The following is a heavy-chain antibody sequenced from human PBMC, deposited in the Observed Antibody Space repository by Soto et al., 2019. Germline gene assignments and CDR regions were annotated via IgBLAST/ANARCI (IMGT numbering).Heavy chain of an antibody. V-gene: IGHV1-18*01. D-gene: IGHD3-22*01. CDR2: ISAYNGNT. CDR3: AREVGEYYYDSSGYYQKDY. J-gene: IGHJ4*02. CDR1: GYTFTSYG. Sequence: GASLKVSCKASGYTFTSYGISWVRQAPGQGLEWMGWISAYNGNTNYAQKLQGRVTMTTDTSTSTAYMELRSLRSDDTAVYYCAREVGEYYYDSSGYYQKDYWGQGTLVTVSS.